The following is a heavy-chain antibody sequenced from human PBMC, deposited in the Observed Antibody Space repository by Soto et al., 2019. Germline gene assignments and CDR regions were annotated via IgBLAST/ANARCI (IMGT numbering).Heavy chain of an antibody. CDR3: ARGDRGGSGSPASYYYSGLDV. CDR2: VSAGGDMT. D-gene: IGHD3-10*01. Sequence: GGSLRLSCAASGFTFSSYAMSWVRQAPGKGLEWVSSVSAGGDMTYYSDSVKGRFTISRDNSNNALFLQMNSLRIEDTALYYCARGDRGGSGSPASYYYSGLDVWGQGTTVTVSS. CDR1: GFTFSSYA. J-gene: IGHJ6*02. V-gene: IGHV3-23*01.